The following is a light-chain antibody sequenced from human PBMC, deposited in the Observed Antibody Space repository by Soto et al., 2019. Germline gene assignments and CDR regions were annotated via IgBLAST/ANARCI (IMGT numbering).Light chain of an antibody. CDR1: QGISSY. V-gene: IGKV1-8*01. CDR2: AAS. CDR3: QQYYSYPQIT. J-gene: IGKJ5*01. Sequence: AIRMTQSPSSLSASTGDRVTITCRASQGISSYLAWYQQKPGKAPKLLIYAASTLQSGVPSRFSGSGSGTDFTLTISCLQSEDFATYYCQQYYSYPQITFGQGIRLEIQ.